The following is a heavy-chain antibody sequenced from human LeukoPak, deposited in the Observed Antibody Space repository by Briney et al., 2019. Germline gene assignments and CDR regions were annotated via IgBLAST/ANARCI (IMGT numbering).Heavy chain of an antibody. CDR2: ISGSGGGT. D-gene: IGHD3-10*01. CDR1: GFTFSSYV. V-gene: IGHV3-23*01. J-gene: IGHJ4*02. Sequence: GGSLRLSCAASGFTFSSYVMSWVRQAPGKGLEWVSAISGSGGGTYYAESVKGRFTISRDNSKNTLYLQMNSLRAEDTAVYYCAKDGVPYSLVRGGYYFDYWGQGTLVTVSS. CDR3: AKDGVPYSLVRGGYYFDY.